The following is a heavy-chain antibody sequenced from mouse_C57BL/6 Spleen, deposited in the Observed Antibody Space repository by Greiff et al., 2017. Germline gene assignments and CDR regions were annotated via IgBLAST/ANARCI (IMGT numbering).Heavy chain of an antibody. Sequence: EVMLVESGGGLVKPGGSLKLSCAASGFTFSDHGMHWVRQAPEKGLEWVAYISSGSSTIYYADTVKGRFTISRDNAKNTLFLQMTSLRSEDTAMYYCAREVFRWDFDYWGQGTTLTVSS. CDR3: AREVFRWDFDY. J-gene: IGHJ2*01. V-gene: IGHV5-17*01. CDR1: GFTFSDHG. D-gene: IGHD2-14*01. CDR2: ISSGSSTI.